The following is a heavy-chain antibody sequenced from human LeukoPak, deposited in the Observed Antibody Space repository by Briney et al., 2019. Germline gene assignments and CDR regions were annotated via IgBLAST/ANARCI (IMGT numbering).Heavy chain of an antibody. CDR2: IYTSGST. D-gene: IGHD6-13*01. V-gene: IGHV4-59*01. CDR3: ARGRTGAAGFFDY. CDR1: DGSISNYY. Sequence: SETLSLTCTVSDGSISNYYWSWIRQPPGKGLEWIEYIYTSGSTNYNPSLQSRVTISVDTSKNQFSLKLNSVTAADTAVYYCARGRTGAAGFFDYWGQGALVTVSS. J-gene: IGHJ4*02.